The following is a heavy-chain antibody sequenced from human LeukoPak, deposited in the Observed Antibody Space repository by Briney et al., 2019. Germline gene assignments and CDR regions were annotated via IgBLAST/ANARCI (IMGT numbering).Heavy chain of an antibody. Sequence: GASVKVSFKASGYTFSDYYLQWVRQAPGQGLEWMGWINPTSRDTKYAQKFQGRVTMTRDTTTSTATLELRRLRSDDTAVYYCARVIPHYYDSSLPDYWGQGTLVTVSS. V-gene: IGHV1-2*02. J-gene: IGHJ4*02. CDR3: ARVIPHYYDSSLPDY. CDR1: GYTFSDYY. CDR2: INPTSRDT. D-gene: IGHD3-22*01.